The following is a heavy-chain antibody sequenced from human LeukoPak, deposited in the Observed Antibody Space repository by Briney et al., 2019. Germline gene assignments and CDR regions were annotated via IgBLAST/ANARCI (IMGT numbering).Heavy chain of an antibody. J-gene: IGHJ5*02. D-gene: IGHD3-22*01. CDR3: ARAGTPITMIVVESNWFDP. V-gene: IGHV4-59*01. Sequence: PSETLSLTCTVSGGSMSSYYWSWIRQPPGKGLEWIGNIYYSGSTNYNPSLKSRVTMSVDTSKNQFSLKLSSVTAAGTAVYYCARAGTPITMIVVESNWFDPWGQGTLVTVSS. CDR1: GGSMSSYY. CDR2: IYYSGST.